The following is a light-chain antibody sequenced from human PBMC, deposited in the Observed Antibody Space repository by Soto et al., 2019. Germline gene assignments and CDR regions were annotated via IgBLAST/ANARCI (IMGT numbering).Light chain of an antibody. CDR2: DDN. J-gene: IGLJ1*01. CDR1: SSNIGGNS. V-gene: IGLV1-51*01. Sequence: QSSLTQPPSVSAAPGQKVTISCSGGSSNIGGNSVSWYQQLPGTAPKLLIYDDNKRPSGSPDRFSGSKSGTSATLGITGFQTGDEADYYCGSWDSSLSAYVFGTGTKVTVL. CDR3: GSWDSSLSAYV.